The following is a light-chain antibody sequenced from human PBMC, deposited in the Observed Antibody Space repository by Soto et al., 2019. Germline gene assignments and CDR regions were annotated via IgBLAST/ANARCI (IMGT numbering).Light chain of an antibody. Sequence: EIVVTQSPATLSVSPGEEATLACVASQSVSSYVAWYQQRPGQAPRLLIYDASQRATGIPTRFSGAGSGRAFTLTISSLEPGDFAVYYCQQRGDWPVTFGGGTRVE. V-gene: IGKV3-11*02. CDR3: QQRGDWPVT. CDR2: DAS. CDR1: QSVSSY. J-gene: IGKJ4*01.